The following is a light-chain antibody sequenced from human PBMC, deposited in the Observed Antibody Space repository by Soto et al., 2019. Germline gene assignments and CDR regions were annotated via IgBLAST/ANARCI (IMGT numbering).Light chain of an antibody. CDR2: KAS. V-gene: IGKV1-5*03. CDR3: QQYTSYPWT. Sequence: DIPMTQSPSTLSASEGERVILTCRASQSISIWLAWYQQRPGKAPKLLIYKASTLQSGIPSRFSGSGSGTEFTLTISSLQPDDFATYYGQQYTSYPWTFGQGTRVEIK. J-gene: IGKJ1*01. CDR1: QSISIW.